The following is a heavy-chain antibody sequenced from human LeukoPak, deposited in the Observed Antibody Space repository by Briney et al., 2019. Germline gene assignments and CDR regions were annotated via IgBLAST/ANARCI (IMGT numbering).Heavy chain of an antibody. CDR3: ARAASAMVDLNWFDP. CDR1: GGSISSYY. D-gene: IGHD5-18*01. V-gene: IGHV4-4*07. J-gene: IGHJ5*02. CDR2: IDTSGST. Sequence: SETLSLTCTISGGSISSYYWSWIRQPAGKGLEWIGRIDTSGSTNYNPSLKSRVTISVDKSKNQFSLKLSSVTAADTAVYYCARAASAMVDLNWFDPWGQRTLVTVSS.